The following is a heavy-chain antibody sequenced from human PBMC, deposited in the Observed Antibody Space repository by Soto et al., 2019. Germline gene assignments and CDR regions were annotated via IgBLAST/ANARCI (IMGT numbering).Heavy chain of an antibody. J-gene: IGHJ4*02. CDR3: ARDILHATRPPKTRTYSSGWFDY. V-gene: IGHV1-69*06. D-gene: IGHD6-19*01. Sequence: QVQLVQSGAEVKKPGSSVKVSCKASGGTFSSYAISWVRQAPGQGLEWMGGIIPIFGTATYAQKFQGRVTITADKSTSTAYMELSSLRSEDTAVYYCARDILHATRPPKTRTYSSGWFDYWGQGTLVTVSS. CDR1: GGTFSSYA. CDR2: IIPIFGTA.